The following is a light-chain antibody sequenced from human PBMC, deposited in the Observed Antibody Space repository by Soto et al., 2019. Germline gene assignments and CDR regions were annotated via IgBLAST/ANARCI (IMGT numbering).Light chain of an antibody. Sequence: QSVLTQPPSVSGAPGQTITISCTGSSSNIGATYYVHWYQQLPGAAPKLLIHANTYRPSGIPARFSGSKSGSSASLTITGLQTEDEADYYCQSYDSGLRTVVSGGGTKLTVL. CDR1: SSNIGATYY. CDR3: QSYDSGLRTVV. V-gene: IGLV1-40*01. CDR2: ANT. J-gene: IGLJ2*01.